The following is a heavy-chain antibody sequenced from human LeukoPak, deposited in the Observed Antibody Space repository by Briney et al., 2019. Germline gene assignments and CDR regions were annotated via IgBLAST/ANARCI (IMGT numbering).Heavy chain of an antibody. V-gene: IGHV3-74*01. CDR3: VSDSGGRSGADS. D-gene: IGHD3-10*01. J-gene: IGHJ4*02. CDR2: INGDGSTT. Sequence: GGSLRLSCAASGFSFRTFWMHWLRQVPGKGLVWVSRINGDGSTTTYADSVKGRFTISRDNARNTLYLQMNSLRAEDTAVYYCVSDSGGRSGADSWGQGTLVTVSS. CDR1: GFSFRTFW.